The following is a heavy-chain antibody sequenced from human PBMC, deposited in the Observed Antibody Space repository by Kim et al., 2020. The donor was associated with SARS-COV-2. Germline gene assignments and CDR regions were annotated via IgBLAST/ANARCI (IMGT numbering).Heavy chain of an antibody. D-gene: IGHD2-2*01. J-gene: IGHJ4*02. V-gene: IGHV4-31*03. CDR1: GGSIRSGGKF. Sequence: SETLSLTCSASGGSIRSGGKFWTWIRQHPAKGLEWIGYISYSGNSHYSPSLRSRVSISLQTSENQFSLELTSVTAAATAVYYCARGQPLDYWGQGILVT. CDR3: ARGQPLDY. CDR2: ISYSGNS.